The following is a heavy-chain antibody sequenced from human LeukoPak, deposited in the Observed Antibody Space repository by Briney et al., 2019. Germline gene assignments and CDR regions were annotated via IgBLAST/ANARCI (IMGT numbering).Heavy chain of an antibody. D-gene: IGHD3-10*01. CDR3: AKDLLDGSGPYAFDI. Sequence: GGSLRLSCAASGFTFSSYAMSWVRQAPGKGLEWVSAISGSGGSTYYADSVKGRFTISRDNSKNTLYLQVNSLRAEDTAVYYCAKDLLDGSGPYAFDIWGQGTMVTVSS. CDR2: ISGSGGST. V-gene: IGHV3-23*01. CDR1: GFTFSSYA. J-gene: IGHJ3*02.